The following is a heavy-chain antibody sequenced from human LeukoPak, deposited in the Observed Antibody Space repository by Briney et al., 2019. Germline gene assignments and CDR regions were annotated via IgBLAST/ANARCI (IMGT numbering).Heavy chain of an antibody. J-gene: IGHJ3*01. CDR1: GFTLSSYA. CDR3: ARGGSYFSAFDL. D-gene: IGHD1-26*01. V-gene: IGHV3-23*01. Sequence: GGSLRLSCAASGFTLSSYAMSWVRQAPGKGLEWVSAISDSGNTYHSDSVRGRFTISRDSSKNTLYLQMNSLRAEDTAVYYCARGGSYFSAFDLWGQGPMVTVSS. CDR2: ISDSGNT.